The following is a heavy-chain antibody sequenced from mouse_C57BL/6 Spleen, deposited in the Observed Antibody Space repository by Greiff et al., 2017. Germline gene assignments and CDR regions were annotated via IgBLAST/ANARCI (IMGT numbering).Heavy chain of an antibody. CDR3: ARQILYYDYPHYYAMDY. D-gene: IGHD2-4*01. CDR1: GFTFSSYT. J-gene: IGHJ4*01. V-gene: IGHV5-9*01. CDR2: ISGGGGNT. Sequence: DVKLVESGGGLVKPGGSLKLSCAASGFTFSSYTMSWVRQTPEKRLEWVATISGGGGNTYYPDSVKGRFTISRDNAKNTLYLQMSSLRSEDTALYYCARQILYYDYPHYYAMDYWGQGTSVTVSS.